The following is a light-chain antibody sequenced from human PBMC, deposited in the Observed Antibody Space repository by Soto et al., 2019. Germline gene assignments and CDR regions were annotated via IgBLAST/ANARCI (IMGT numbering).Light chain of an antibody. CDR1: SSDVGAYNY. Sequence: QSVLTQPASVSGSPGQSITISCTGTSSDVGAYNYVSWYQQHPGKAPKLLIYDVSSRPSGVSNRFSGSKSGNTASLTISGLQAEDEADYYCSSSARSNTLVFGGGTQLTVL. CDR3: SSSARSNTLV. V-gene: IGLV2-14*03. J-gene: IGLJ2*01. CDR2: DVS.